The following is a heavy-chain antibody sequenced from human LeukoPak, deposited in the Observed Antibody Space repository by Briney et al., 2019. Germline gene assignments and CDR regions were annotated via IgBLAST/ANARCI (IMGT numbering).Heavy chain of an antibody. CDR1: GGSISSGSYY. V-gene: IGHV4-61*02. J-gene: IGHJ4*02. CDR3: ASCSRGYFDY. CDR2: IYTSGST. D-gene: IGHD6-13*01. Sequence: SETLSLTCTVSGGSISSGSYYWSWIRQPAGKGLEWIGRIYTSGSTNYNPSLKSRVTISVDTSKNQFSLKLSSVTAADTAVYYCASCSRGYFDYWGQGTLVTVSS.